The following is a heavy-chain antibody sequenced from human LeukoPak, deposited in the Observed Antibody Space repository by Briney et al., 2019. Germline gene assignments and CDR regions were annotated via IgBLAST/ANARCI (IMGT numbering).Heavy chain of an antibody. J-gene: IGHJ3*02. CDR3: ALSGSYYNFAPPVAFDI. V-gene: IGHV3-53*04. CDR1: GLTVSSNY. CDR2: IYSGGST. Sequence: GGSLRLSCAASGLTVSSNYMSWVRQAPGRGLEGVSVIYSGGSTYYADSVKGRFTISRHNSKNTLYLQMNSLRAEDTAVYYCALSGSYYNFAPPVAFDIWGQGTMVTVSS. D-gene: IGHD3-10*01.